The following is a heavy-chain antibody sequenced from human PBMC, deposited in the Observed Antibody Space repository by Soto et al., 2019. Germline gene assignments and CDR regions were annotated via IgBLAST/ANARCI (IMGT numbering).Heavy chain of an antibody. CDR3: ARDPQNLRITWLQGVPILSPPPVE. J-gene: IGHJ4*02. Sequence: QVQLVESGGGAVQPGRSLRLSCAASGFSFTTYAMHWVRQPPGEGLEWVAVISYDGNNKYYADSVKGRFAISRDNFKNAMYLQLNSLKDEDQAMYYSARDPQNLRITWLQGVPILSPPPVEWGQGTLVTVSS. V-gene: IGHV3-30*09. CDR1: GFSFTTYA. D-gene: IGHD3-10*01. CDR2: ISYDGNNK.